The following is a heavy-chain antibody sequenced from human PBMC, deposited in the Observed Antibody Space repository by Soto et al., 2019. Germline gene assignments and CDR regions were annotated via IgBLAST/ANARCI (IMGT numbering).Heavy chain of an antibody. CDR1: GYTFTDLY. Sequence: QVQLVQSGAELKKPGASVRVSCKPSGYTFTDLYIHWVRQAPGQGLEWMGWVDPRSGDRRNTQKFQGRVTMSRDTYTSTVYMELNSLTSDDTAVYYCARDNYCPLDYWGQGTLVTVSS. V-gene: IGHV1-2*02. J-gene: IGHJ4*02. CDR3: ARDNYCPLDY. D-gene: IGHD2-15*01. CDR2: VDPRSGDR.